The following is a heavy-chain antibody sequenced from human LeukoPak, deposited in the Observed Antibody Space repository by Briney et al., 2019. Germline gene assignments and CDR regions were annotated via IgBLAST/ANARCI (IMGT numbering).Heavy chain of an antibody. Sequence: PSETLSLTCTVSGGSISPLYWSWIRQPPGKGLEFIGYIYYSGTTNYNPSLKSRVTISVDTSKNQFSLKLSSVTAADTAVYYCARETGYCSSTSCYRWFDPWGQGTLVTVSS. CDR2: IYYSGTT. D-gene: IGHD2-2*02. CDR1: GGSISPLY. CDR3: ARETGYCSSTSCYRWFDP. V-gene: IGHV4-59*11. J-gene: IGHJ5*02.